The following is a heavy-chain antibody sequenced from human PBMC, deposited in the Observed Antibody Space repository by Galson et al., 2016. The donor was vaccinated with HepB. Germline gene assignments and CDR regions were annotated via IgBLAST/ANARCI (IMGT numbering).Heavy chain of an antibody. Sequence: LSLTCTVSGDSISSNTYYWGWIRQPPGRGLEWIGTIYYSGNTYYNPSLKSRVTISVDTSKNQFSLKLNSVTAADTAVYYCAGPGFGLILYGFDPWGQGTLVTVSS. CDR2: IYYSGNT. CDR1: GDSISSNTYY. J-gene: IGHJ5*02. V-gene: IGHV4-39*01. CDR3: AGPGFGLILYGFDP. D-gene: IGHD2-8*01.